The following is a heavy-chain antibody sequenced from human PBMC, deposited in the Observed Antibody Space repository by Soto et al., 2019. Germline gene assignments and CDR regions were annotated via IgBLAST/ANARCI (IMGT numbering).Heavy chain of an antibody. J-gene: IGHJ4*02. Sequence: AVKVSCKASVGTFSSYAISWVRQAPGQGLEWMGGIIPIFGTANYAQKFQGRVTITADESTSTAYMELSSLRSEDTAVYYCARGPPGDIFDYWGQGTLVTVSS. V-gene: IGHV1-69*13. CDR2: IIPIFGTA. D-gene: IGHD2-21*02. CDR3: ARGPPGDIFDY. CDR1: VGTFSSYA.